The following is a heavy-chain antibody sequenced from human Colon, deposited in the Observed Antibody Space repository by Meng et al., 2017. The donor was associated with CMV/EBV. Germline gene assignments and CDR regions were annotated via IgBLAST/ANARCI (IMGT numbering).Heavy chain of an antibody. CDR3: AHRFLRDSSSSLHFDS. J-gene: IGHJ4*02. Sequence: QVTLKGSGPTLVTPTQTLTLPGTFSGFSLRTNGVTVGWIRQPPGKALGWLALIYWDDDKRYSPSLKSRLTITKDTSKNQVVLTMINMDPVDTATYYCAHRFLRDSSSSLHFDSWGQGTLVTVSS. D-gene: IGHD6-6*01. CDR2: IYWDDDK. CDR1: GFSLRTNGVT. V-gene: IGHV2-5*02.